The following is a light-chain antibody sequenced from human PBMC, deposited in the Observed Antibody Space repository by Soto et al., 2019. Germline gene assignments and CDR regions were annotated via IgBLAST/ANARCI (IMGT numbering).Light chain of an antibody. V-gene: IGKV3D-20*02. J-gene: IGKJ1*01. CDR1: QSVSSSY. Sequence: EVGLTQSPGTLSLSPGERATLSCRASQSVSSSYLAWYQQQPGQAPRLLIYGASQRATGIPARFRGSGSGTDFTLSISSLEPEDFAVYYCQQRTDRPPWTFGQGTKVDIK. CDR2: GAS. CDR3: QQRTDRPPWT.